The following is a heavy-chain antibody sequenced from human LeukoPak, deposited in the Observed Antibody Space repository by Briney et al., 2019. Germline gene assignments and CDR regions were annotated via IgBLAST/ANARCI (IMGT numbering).Heavy chain of an antibody. J-gene: IGHJ3*02. V-gene: IGHV3-21*01. CDR1: GFTFSRYS. CDR3: ARDWGDCSGGSCYFDI. CDR2: ISHHSDYI. D-gene: IGHD2-15*01. Sequence: GGSLRLSCAASGFTFSRYSMNWVRQSPGRGLEWVSFISHHSDYIYYADSVRGRFTISRDDAESSLYLEMNSLGAEDTAVYYCARDWGDCSGGSCYFDIWGQGTMVTVSS.